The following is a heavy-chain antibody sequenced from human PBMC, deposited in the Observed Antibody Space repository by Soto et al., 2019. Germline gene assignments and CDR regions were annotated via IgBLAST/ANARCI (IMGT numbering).Heavy chain of an antibody. Sequence: EVQLVQSGAEVKKPGESLKISCRGSGYDFTNYWIGWVRQMPGKGLEWMAIIYTGDYPGESGTRYSPSLQGQVTISADKSVSTAYLQWSSLRASDTAMYYCAVRGYLATVLYWGQGTLVTVSS. V-gene: IGHV5-51*01. J-gene: IGHJ4*02. CDR2: IYTGDYPGESGT. CDR3: AVRGYLATVLY. CDR1: GYDFTNYW. D-gene: IGHD4-4*01.